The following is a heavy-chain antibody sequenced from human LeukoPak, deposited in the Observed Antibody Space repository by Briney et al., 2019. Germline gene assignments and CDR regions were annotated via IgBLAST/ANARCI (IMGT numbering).Heavy chain of an antibody. Sequence: PGGSLRLSCAASGFTFSSYSMTWVRQAPGKGLEWVSSISSSSSYIYYADSVKGRFTISRDNAKNSLYLQMNSLRAEDTAVYYCARSQWLLPTELDYWGQGTLVTVSS. CDR3: ARSQWLLPTELDY. CDR2: ISSSSSYI. CDR1: GFTFSSYS. D-gene: IGHD3-22*01. V-gene: IGHV3-21*01. J-gene: IGHJ4*02.